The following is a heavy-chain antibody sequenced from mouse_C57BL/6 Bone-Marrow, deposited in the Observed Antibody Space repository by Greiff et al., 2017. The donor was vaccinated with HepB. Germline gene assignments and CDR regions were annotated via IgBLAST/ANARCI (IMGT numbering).Heavy chain of an antibody. J-gene: IGHJ4*01. D-gene: IGHD2-3*01. Sequence: VQLQQSGPELVKPGASVKISCKASGYTFTDYYMNWVKQSHGKSLEWIGDINPNNGGTSYNQKFKGKATLTVDKSSSTAYMELRSLTSEDSAVYYCARFDGYYLYYAMDYWGQGTSVTVSS. CDR3: ARFDGYYLYYAMDY. V-gene: IGHV1-26*01. CDR2: INPNNGGT. CDR1: GYTFTDYY.